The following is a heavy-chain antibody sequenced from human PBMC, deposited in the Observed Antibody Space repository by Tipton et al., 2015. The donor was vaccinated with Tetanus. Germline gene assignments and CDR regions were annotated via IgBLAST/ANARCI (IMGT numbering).Heavy chain of an antibody. CDR3: ARWGDASGSTNLYAFDI. CDR2: IYYNGST. CDR1: GGSISCYY. J-gene: IGHJ3*02. D-gene: IGHD3-10*01. V-gene: IGHV4-59*01. Sequence: TLSLTCSVSGGSISCYYWSWIRQSPGKGLEWIGHIYYNGSTKYNPSLKSRVTVSLDTSKKHFSLRLSSVTAADTAVYYCARWGDASGSTNLYAFDIWGQGTMVSVSS.